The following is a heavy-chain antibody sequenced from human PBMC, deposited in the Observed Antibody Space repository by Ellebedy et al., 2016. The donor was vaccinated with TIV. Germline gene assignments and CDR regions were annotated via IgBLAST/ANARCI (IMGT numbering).Heavy chain of an antibody. Sequence: GGSLRLSCAASEFTFSSYSMNWVRQAPGKGLEWVSSITSSSNFIDYADSVKGRFTISRDNAKNSLHLQMSSLRADDTAVYYCARDRYYDSSFDFWGQGTLVTVSS. CDR2: ITSSSNFI. CDR3: ARDRYYDSSFDF. J-gene: IGHJ4*02. CDR1: EFTFSSYS. V-gene: IGHV3-21*01. D-gene: IGHD3-22*01.